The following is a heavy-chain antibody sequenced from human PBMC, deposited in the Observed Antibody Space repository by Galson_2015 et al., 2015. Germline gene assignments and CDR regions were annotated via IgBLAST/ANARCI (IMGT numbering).Heavy chain of an antibody. CDR2: INAGNGNT. CDR1: GYTFTSYA. CDR3: ARGYCSGGSCYCDY. D-gene: IGHD2-15*01. Sequence: SVKVSCKASGYTFTSYAMHWVRQAPGQRLEWMGWINAGNGNTKYSQKFQGRVTITRDTSASTAYMELSSLRSEDTAVYYCARGYCSGGSCYCDYWGQGTLVTVSS. V-gene: IGHV1-3*01. J-gene: IGHJ4*02.